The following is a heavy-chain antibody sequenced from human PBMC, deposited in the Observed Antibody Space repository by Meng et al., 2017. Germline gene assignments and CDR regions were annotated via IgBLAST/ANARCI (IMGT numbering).Heavy chain of an antibody. D-gene: IGHD3-10*01. CDR1: GFTFSSYA. Sequence: GESLKISCAASGFTFSSYAMHWVRQAPGKGLEYVSAISSNGGSTYYANSVKGRFTISRDNSKNTLYLQMGSLRAEDMAVYYCARAREGGGLLWFGEFHYYYYYGMDVWGQGTTVTVSS. CDR3: ARAREGGGLLWFGEFHYYYYYGMDV. V-gene: IGHV3-64*01. CDR2: ISSNGGST. J-gene: IGHJ6*02.